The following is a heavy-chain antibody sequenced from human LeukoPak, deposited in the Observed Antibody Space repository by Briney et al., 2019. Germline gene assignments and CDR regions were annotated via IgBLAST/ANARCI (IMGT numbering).Heavy chain of an antibody. V-gene: IGHV3-7*01. CDR1: GFTFSTSW. D-gene: IGHD3-10*01. CDR2: INQDGTEE. CDR3: TRGHYGIDI. Sequence: GGSLRLSCAASGFTFSTSWMTWVRQASGKGLEWVATINQDGTEEYYLDSVKGRFIISRDNAKNSLSLQMNSLRGEDTAVYYCTRGHYGIDIWGQGIMVTVSS. J-gene: IGHJ3*02.